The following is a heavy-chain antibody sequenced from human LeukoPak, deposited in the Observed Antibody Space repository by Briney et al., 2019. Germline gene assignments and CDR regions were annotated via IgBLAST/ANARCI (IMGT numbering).Heavy chain of an antibody. D-gene: IGHD3-22*01. V-gene: IGHV3-11*01. CDR1: GFTFSDYY. Sequence: GGSLRLPCAASGFTFSDYYMSWIRQAPGKGLEWVSYISSNGSTIYYADSVKGRFTISRDNAKNSLYLQMNSLRAEDTAVYYCARHGTYYYDSSGYYPYWGQGTLVTVSS. J-gene: IGHJ4*02. CDR2: ISSNGSTI. CDR3: ARHGTYYYDSSGYYPY.